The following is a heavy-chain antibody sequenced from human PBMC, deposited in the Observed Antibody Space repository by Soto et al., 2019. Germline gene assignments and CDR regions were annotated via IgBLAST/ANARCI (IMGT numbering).Heavy chain of an antibody. CDR3: ARSGYSSGWILDYYYYYGMDV. D-gene: IGHD6-19*01. Sequence: SETLSLTCTVSGGSISSSSYYWGWIRQPPGKGLEWIGSIYYSGSTYFNPSLKSRVTISVDTSKNQFSLKLSSVTAADTAVYYCARSGYSSGWILDYYYYYGMDVWGQGTTVTVSS. CDR1: GGSISSSSYY. V-gene: IGHV4-39*01. CDR2: IYYSGST. J-gene: IGHJ6*02.